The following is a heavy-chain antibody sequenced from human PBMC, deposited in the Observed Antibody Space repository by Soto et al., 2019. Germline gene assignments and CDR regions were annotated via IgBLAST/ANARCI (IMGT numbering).Heavy chain of an antibody. D-gene: IGHD1-1*01. CDR3: ARVERATATTAVDAFDI. Sequence: QVQLQQWGAGLLKPSETLSLTCAVYGGFVTSGSYSWSWIRQPPGKGLEWIGEMSHSGGTHFNPSLQSRVTITVDTSKKQFTLKMSSGTAAYTALYFCARVERATATTAVDAFDIWGPGTMVTVSS. J-gene: IGHJ3*02. CDR2: MSHSGGT. CDR1: GGFVTSGSYS. V-gene: IGHV4-34*01.